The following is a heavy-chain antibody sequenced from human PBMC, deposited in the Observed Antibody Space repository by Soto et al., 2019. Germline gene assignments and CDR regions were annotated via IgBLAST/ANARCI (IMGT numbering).Heavy chain of an antibody. D-gene: IGHD6-19*01. CDR2: TFYRSQWFN. V-gene: IGHV6-1*01. CDR3: ARVPGQGYSSGKHYVYGMDV. CDR1: GDSVSSNSAD. Sequence: PSQTLSLTCAISGDSVSSNSADWHWIRQSPSRGLEWLGRTFYRSQWFNDYAVSVKTRIAINPDTSKNQFSLHLNSVTPDDTAVYYCARVPGQGYSSGKHYVYGMDVWGQGTSVTVSS. J-gene: IGHJ6*02.